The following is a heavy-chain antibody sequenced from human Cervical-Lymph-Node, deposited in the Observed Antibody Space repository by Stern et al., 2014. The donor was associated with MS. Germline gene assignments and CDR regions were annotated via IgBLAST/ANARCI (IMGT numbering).Heavy chain of an antibody. CDR3: ARGLMITFGGNTVHGYHGLDV. V-gene: IGHV1-8*02. CDR1: GYTFTSYD. J-gene: IGHJ6*02. CDR2: MNPNSGKT. Sequence: VQLVESGAEAKKPGASVKVSCETSGYTFTSYDVSWVRQATGQGLEWMGWMNPNSGKTAYAPRFQGRVTMTRNTSITTAYMEMSSLSSEDTAVYYCARGLMITFGGNTVHGYHGLDVWGQGTTVTVSS. D-gene: IGHD3-16*01.